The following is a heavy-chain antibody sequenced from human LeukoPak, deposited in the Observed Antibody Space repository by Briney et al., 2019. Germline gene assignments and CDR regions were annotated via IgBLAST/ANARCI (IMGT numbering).Heavy chain of an antibody. CDR1: GGTFSSYA. CDR2: IIPIFGTA. Sequence: ASVKVSCKASGGTFSSYAISWVRQAPGQGLEWMGGIIPIFGTANYAQKFQGRVTITVDKSTSTAYMELSSLRSEDTAVYYCGRDWVGGFGELFDYWGQGTLVTVSS. J-gene: IGHJ4*02. CDR3: GRDWVGGFGELFDY. D-gene: IGHD3-10*01. V-gene: IGHV1-69*06.